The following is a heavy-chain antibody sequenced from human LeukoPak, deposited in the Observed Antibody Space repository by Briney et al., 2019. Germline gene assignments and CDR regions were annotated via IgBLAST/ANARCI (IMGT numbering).Heavy chain of an antibody. Sequence: GGSLRLSCAASGFTFSKYWMLWVRQAPGKGLESVSRINSDGTVTTYADSVKGRFTVSRDNADNTMFLQMNSVRDEDTAEYYCATKQWLAPPPDSWGQGTPVTVSS. CDR2: INSDGTVT. J-gene: IGHJ4*02. CDR3: ATKQWLAPPPDS. CDR1: GFTFSKYW. D-gene: IGHD6-19*01. V-gene: IGHV3-74*01.